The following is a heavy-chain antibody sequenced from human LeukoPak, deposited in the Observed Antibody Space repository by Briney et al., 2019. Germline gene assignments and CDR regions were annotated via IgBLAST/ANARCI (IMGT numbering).Heavy chain of an antibody. V-gene: IGHV3-23*01. CDR3: ATKYNPYCGGDCYVDAFDI. J-gene: IGHJ3*02. CDR2: ISGSGGST. D-gene: IGHD2-21*01. Sequence: PGGSLRLSCAASGFTFSSYAMSWVRLAPGKGLEWVSAISGSGGSTYYADSVKGRFTISRDNSKNTLYLQMNSLRAEDTAVYYCATKYNPYCGGDCYVDAFDIWGQGTMVTVSS. CDR1: GFTFSSYA.